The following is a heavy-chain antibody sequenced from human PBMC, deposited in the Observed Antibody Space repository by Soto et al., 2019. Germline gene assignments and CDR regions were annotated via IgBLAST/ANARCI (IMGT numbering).Heavy chain of an antibody. CDR3: ASDRGYGLFN. Sequence: QVQLVQSGAEVKRPGSSVKVSCNVSGGTLSSYGFNWVRQAPGQGLEWMGGIIPMFGITNHTQKFQDRITITPDASTAPAYMALRPPGADYTAIYYSASDRGYGLFNCGEGNLITVSS. CDR1: GGTLSSYG. V-gene: IGHV1-69*05. J-gene: IGHJ4*02. D-gene: IGHD5-12*01. CDR2: IIPMFGIT.